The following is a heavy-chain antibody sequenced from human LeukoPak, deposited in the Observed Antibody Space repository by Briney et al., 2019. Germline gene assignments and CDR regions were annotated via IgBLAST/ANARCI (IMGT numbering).Heavy chain of an antibody. D-gene: IGHD3-10*01. V-gene: IGHV3-48*03. Sequence: GGSLRLSCAASGFTFSSYEMNWVRQAPGKGLEGVSYISSSGSTIYYADSVKGRFTISRDNAKNSLYLQMNSLRAEDTAVYYCARDPTSGWPRGAFDIWGQGTMVTVSS. CDR1: GFTFSSYE. J-gene: IGHJ3*02. CDR2: ISSSGSTI. CDR3: ARDPTSGWPRGAFDI.